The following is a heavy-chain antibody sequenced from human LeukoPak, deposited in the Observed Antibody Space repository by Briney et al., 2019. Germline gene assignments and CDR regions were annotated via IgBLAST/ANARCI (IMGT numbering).Heavy chain of an antibody. CDR3: ARCVCVTGTFDY. Sequence: SETLSLTCTVSGGSTRSGTYWGWIRQPPGKGLEWIGSLSYTGNTYYNPSLKSRVTISIDTSKNQFSLNFSSVSVADTSVYYCARCVCVTGTFDYWGQGTLVTVSS. D-gene: IGHD6-19*01. V-gene: IGHV4-39*01. J-gene: IGHJ4*02. CDR1: GGSTRSGTY. CDR2: LSYTGNT.